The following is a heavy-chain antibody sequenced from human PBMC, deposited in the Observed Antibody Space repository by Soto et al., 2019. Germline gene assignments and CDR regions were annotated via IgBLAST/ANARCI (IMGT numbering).Heavy chain of an antibody. V-gene: IGHV3-30*18. Sequence: VQLVESGGGVVQPGRSLRLSCAASGFTFSDYAMHWVLQAPGKGLEGVAVGSHDGRNTHYADSVKGRFTISRDSSKNTLSMEMTSLRAEDTAGYYCAKGGRQWLVTSDFNYWGQGALVTVSS. CDR3: AKGGRQWLVTSDFNY. J-gene: IGHJ4*02. D-gene: IGHD6-19*01. CDR1: GFTFSDYA. CDR2: GSHDGRNT.